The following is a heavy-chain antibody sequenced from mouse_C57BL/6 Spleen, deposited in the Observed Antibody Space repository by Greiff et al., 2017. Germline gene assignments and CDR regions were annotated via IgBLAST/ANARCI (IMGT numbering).Heavy chain of an antibody. CDR2: ISSGGSYT. Sequence: EVQVVESGGDLVKPGGSLKLSCAASGFTFSSYGMSWVRQTPDKRLEWVATISSGGSYTYYPDSVKGRFTISRDNAKNTLYLQMSSLKSEDTAMYYCARHGATRYYFDYWGQGTTLTVSS. J-gene: IGHJ2*01. CDR3: ARHGATRYYFDY. CDR1: GFTFSSYG. V-gene: IGHV5-6*01.